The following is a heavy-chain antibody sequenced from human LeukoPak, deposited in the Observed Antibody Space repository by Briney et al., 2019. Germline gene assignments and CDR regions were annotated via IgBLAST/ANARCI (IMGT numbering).Heavy chain of an antibody. CDR3: AGSIAAAGPFDY. Sequence: PGGSLRLSCAASGFTFSSYAMSWVRQAPGKGLEWVSAISGSGGSTYYADSVKGRFTISRDNAKNSLYLQMNSLRAEDTAVYYCAGSIAAAGPFDYWGQGTLVTVSS. J-gene: IGHJ4*02. D-gene: IGHD6-13*01. CDR2: ISGSGGST. CDR1: GFTFSSYA. V-gene: IGHV3-23*01.